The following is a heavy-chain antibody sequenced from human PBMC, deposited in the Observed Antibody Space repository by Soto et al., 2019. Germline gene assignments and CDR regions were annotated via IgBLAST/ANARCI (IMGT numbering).Heavy chain of an antibody. V-gene: IGHV3-23*01. J-gene: IGHJ3*02. CDR2: ISTSGGST. D-gene: IGHD2-2*01. CDR1: GFTFSTYG. CDR3: AKGYRVEVVYDAFDM. Sequence: EVQLLESGGGLVQPGGSLRLSCAASGFTFSTYGMSWVRQAPGKGLEWVSGISTSGGSTFYADSVKGRFTISRDNSKNTLYLQTNRLRVEDTAVYHCAKGYRVEVVYDAFDMWGQGTMVTVSS.